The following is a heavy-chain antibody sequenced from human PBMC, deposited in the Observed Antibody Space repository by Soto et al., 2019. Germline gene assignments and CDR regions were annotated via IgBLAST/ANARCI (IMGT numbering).Heavy chain of an antibody. CDR1: GYTFTSYG. CDR2: ISAYNGNT. CDR3: ARYYYGSASCYGFDY. J-gene: IGHJ4*02. Sequence: ASVKVSCKASGYTFTSYGISWVRQAPGQGLEWMGWISAYNGNTNYAQKLQGRVTMTTDTSTSTAYMELRSLRSDDTAVYYCARYYYGSASCYGFDYWGQGTLVTVSS. D-gene: IGHD3-10*01. V-gene: IGHV1-18*01.